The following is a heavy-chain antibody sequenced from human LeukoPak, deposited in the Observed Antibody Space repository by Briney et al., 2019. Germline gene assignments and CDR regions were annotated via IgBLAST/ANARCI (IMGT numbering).Heavy chain of an antibody. CDR2: VYYSGST. Sequence: SETLSLTCTVSGGSISPYYWSWIRQPPGKGLEWIGYVYYSGSTNYNPSLKSRVTISVDTSKNQFSLKLGSVTAADTAVYYCAKYIRDSGTYNFDYWGQGTLVTVSS. V-gene: IGHV4-59*01. D-gene: IGHD1-1*01. CDR3: AKYIRDSGTYNFDY. J-gene: IGHJ4*02. CDR1: GGSISPYY.